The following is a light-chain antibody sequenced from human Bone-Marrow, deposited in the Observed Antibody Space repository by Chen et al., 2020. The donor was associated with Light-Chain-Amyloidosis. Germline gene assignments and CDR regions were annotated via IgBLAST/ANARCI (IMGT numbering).Light chain of an antibody. V-gene: IGLV3-21*02. Sequence: SYVLTQPSSVSVAPGQTATIACGGNNIGSTSVHWYQQTPGQAPLLVVYDDSDRPSGIHERLSGSNSVNTATLTISRVEAGDEADYYCQVWDRSSDRPVFGGGTKLTVL. CDR3: QVWDRSSDRPV. J-gene: IGLJ3*02. CDR2: DDS. CDR1: NIGSTS.